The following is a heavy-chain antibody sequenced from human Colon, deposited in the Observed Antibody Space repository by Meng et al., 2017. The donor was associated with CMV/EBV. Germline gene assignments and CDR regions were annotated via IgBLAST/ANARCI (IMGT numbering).Heavy chain of an antibody. J-gene: IGHJ6*02. CDR3: AAERGILEYYQLSVLDYYYYNMDV. Sequence: GGSLRLSCAFSGISFTSYAMSWVRQAPGQGLEWVAVINSAGDETYYADSVKGRFIVSRDNAKNTVFLQINGLGAEDTAVYYCAAERGILEYYQLSVLDYYYYNMDVWGQGTTVTVSS. CDR2: INSAGDET. CDR1: GISFTSYA. V-gene: IGHV3-23*01. D-gene: IGHD2-2*01.